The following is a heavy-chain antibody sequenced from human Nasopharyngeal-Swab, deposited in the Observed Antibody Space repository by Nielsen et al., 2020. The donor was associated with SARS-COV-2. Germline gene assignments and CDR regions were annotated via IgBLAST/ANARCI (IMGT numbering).Heavy chain of an antibody. CDR1: GFTFSSYA. D-gene: IGHD1-26*01. V-gene: IGHV3-23*01. CDR2: ISGSGGST. Sequence: GESLKISCAASGFTFSSYAMSWVRQAPGKGLEWVSAISGSGGSTYYADSVKGRFTISRDNSKNTLYLQMSSLRAEDTAVYYCAKDWEVGATSYYYYMDVWGKGTTVTVSS. CDR3: AKDWEVGATSYYYYMDV. J-gene: IGHJ6*03.